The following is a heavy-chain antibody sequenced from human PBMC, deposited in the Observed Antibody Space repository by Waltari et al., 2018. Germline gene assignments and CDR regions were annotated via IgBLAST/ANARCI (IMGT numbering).Heavy chain of an antibody. D-gene: IGHD6-13*01. CDR3: ARGLSGSAAADY. CDR1: FIGYY. Sequence: FIGYYWSWIRQPPGKGLEWIGEINYSGSTNYNPSLKSRVTISVDMSRNQFSLRLSSVTAADTAMYYCARGLSGSAAADYWGQGTPVTVSS. J-gene: IGHJ4*02. V-gene: IGHV4-34*01. CDR2: INYSGST.